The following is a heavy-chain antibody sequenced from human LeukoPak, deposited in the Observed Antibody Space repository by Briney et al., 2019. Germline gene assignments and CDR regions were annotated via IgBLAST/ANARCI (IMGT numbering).Heavy chain of an antibody. J-gene: IGHJ6*03. Sequence: SQTLSLTCAISGDSVSSNSAAWNWIRQSPSRGLEWLGRTYYRSKWYNDYAVSVKSRITINPDTSKPQFSLQLNSVTPEDTAVYYCARTRWAPVTTVYYYYYYMDVWGKGTTVTISS. CDR2: TYYRSKWYN. V-gene: IGHV6-1*01. CDR1: GDSVSSNSAA. D-gene: IGHD4-17*01. CDR3: ARTRWAPVTTVYYYYYYMDV.